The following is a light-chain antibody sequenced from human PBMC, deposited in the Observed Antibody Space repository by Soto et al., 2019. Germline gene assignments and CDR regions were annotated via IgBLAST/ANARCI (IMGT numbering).Light chain of an antibody. Sequence: QSALTQPASVSGSPGQSITISCTGTSSDVGNYNYVSWYQQHPGKAPKLMIYDVSNRPSGVSNRFSGSKSGNTASLTISGLQAEDEADYYCISYTNNSTSYVFGTGTKLTVL. CDR1: SSDVGNYNY. CDR3: ISYTNNSTSYV. CDR2: DVS. V-gene: IGLV2-14*01. J-gene: IGLJ1*01.